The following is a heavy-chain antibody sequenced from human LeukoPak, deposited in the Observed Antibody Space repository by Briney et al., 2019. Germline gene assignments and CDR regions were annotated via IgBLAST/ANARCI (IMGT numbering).Heavy chain of an antibody. Sequence: PGGSLRISCAASGFTFSSYWMHWVRQAPGERPGWISVINSDGSSPVYADSVRGRFTISRDNAKNTLYLQMNSLRVDDTAVYYCEGLRGNVTPIDYWGQGTLVTVSS. CDR2: INSDGSSP. V-gene: IGHV3-74*03. D-gene: IGHD2-21*02. CDR1: GFTFSSYW. J-gene: IGHJ4*02. CDR3: EGLRGNVTPIDY.